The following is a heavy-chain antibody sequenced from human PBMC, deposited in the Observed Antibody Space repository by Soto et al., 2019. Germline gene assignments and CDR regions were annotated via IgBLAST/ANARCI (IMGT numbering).Heavy chain of an antibody. CDR2: IKGAETST. Sequence: EVQLVESGGGPAQFGGSLRLSCAASGFTFSNYWMHWVRQVPGKGLVWVSRIKGAETSTGYADSVKGRFTIFRDNVKNTPYLQMNSLRAEDTAVYYCARGVSGYYGFDYWGQGTLVTVSS. V-gene: IGHV3-74*01. CDR3: ARGVSGYYGFDY. D-gene: IGHD5-12*01. CDR1: GFTFSNYW. J-gene: IGHJ4*02.